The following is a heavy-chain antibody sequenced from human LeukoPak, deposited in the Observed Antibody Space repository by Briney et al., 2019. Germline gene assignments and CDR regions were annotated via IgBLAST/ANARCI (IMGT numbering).Heavy chain of an antibody. J-gene: IGHJ4*02. D-gene: IGHD3-10*01. CDR3: TTAAHYYGSGSYYIGRFFDY. CDR1: GFTFSNAW. CDR2: IKSKTDGGTT. V-gene: IGHV3-15*01. Sequence: PGGSLRLSSAASGFTFSNAWMSWVRQAPGKGLEWVGRIKSKTDGGTTDYAAPVKGRFTISRDDSKNTLYLQMNSLKTEDTAVYYCTTAAHYYGSGSYYIGRFFDYWGQGTLVTVSS.